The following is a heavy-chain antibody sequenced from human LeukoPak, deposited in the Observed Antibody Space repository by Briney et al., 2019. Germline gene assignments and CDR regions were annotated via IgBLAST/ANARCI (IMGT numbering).Heavy chain of an antibody. V-gene: IGHV1-69*13. CDR3: ASGYYDSSGYYGYYYYGMDV. J-gene: IGHJ6*02. CDR2: IIPIFGTA. Sequence: GASVKVSCKASGGTFSSYAISWVRQAPGQGLEWMGGIIPIFGTANYAQKFQGRVTITADESTSTACMELSSLRSEDTAVYYCASGYYDSSGYYGYYYYGMDVWGQGTTVTVSS. CDR1: GGTFSSYA. D-gene: IGHD3-22*01.